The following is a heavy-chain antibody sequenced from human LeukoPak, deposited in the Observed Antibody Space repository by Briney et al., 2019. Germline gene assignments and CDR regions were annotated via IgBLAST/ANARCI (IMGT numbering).Heavy chain of an antibody. CDR3: ARGLSDCSGGSCYLGWFDP. Sequence: GASVKVSCKASGYTFTSYDINWVRQATGQGLEWMGWMNPNSGNTGYAQKFQGRVTMTRNTSISTAYMELSSLRSEDTAVYYCARGLSDCSGGSCYLGWFDPWGQGTLVTVSS. CDR2: MNPNSGNT. CDR1: GYTFTSYD. D-gene: IGHD2-15*01. V-gene: IGHV1-8*01. J-gene: IGHJ5*02.